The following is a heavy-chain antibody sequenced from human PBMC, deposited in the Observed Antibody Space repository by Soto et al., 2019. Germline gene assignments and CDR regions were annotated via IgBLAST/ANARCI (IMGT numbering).Heavy chain of an antibody. CDR3: AKDERYYYYYGMDV. D-gene: IGHD1-1*01. CDR1: GFTFSSYG. CDR2: ISYDGSNK. V-gene: IGHV3-30*18. J-gene: IGHJ6*02. Sequence: PGGSLRLACAASGFTFSSYGMHWVRKAPGKGLEWVAVISYDGSNKYYADSVKGRFTISRDNSKNTLYLQMNSLRAEDTAVYYCAKDERYYYYYGMDVWGQGTTVTV.